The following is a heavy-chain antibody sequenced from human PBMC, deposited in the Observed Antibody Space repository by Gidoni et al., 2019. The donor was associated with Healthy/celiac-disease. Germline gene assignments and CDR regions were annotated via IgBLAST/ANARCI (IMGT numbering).Heavy chain of an antibody. CDR3: ARGGETYYDILTGYSGGDTYYYYGMDV. J-gene: IGHJ6*02. D-gene: IGHD3-9*01. Sequence: QVQLVQSGAEVKKPGSSVKVSCKASGGTFSSYAISWVRQAPGQGLEWMGGIIPIFGTANYAQKFQGRVTITADESTSTAYMELSSLRSEDTAVYYCARGGETYYDILTGYSGGDTYYYYGMDVWGQGTTVTVSS. CDR2: IIPIFGTA. V-gene: IGHV1-69*01. CDR1: GGTFSSYA.